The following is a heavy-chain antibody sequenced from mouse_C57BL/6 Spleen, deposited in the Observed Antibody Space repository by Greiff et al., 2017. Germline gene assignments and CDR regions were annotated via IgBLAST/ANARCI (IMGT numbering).Heavy chain of an antibody. CDR3: ARHEDRLLLRSQGFDY. CDR2: FYPGSGSI. Sequence: QVQLQQSGAELVKPGASVKLSCKASGYTFTEYTIHWVKQRSGQGLEWIGWFYPGSGSIKYNEKFKDKATLTADKSSSTVYMELSRLTSEDSAVYFGARHEDRLLLRSQGFDYWGQGTTLTVSS. CDR1: GYTFTEYT. V-gene: IGHV1-62-2*01. D-gene: IGHD1-1*01. J-gene: IGHJ2*01.